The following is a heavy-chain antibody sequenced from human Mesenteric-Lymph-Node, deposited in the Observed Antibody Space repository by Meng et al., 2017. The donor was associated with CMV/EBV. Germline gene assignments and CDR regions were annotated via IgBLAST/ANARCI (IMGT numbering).Heavy chain of an antibody. CDR2: ISSSGSTI. CDR1: GFTFSSYE. V-gene: IGHV3-48*03. Sequence: GESLKISCAASGFTFSSYEMNWVRQAPGKGLEWVSYISSSGSTIYYADSVKGRFTISRDNAKNSLYLQMNSLRAEDTAVYYCARLRDSSGYYLDAFDIWGQGTMVTVSS. D-gene: IGHD3-22*01. CDR3: ARLRDSSGYYLDAFDI. J-gene: IGHJ3*02.